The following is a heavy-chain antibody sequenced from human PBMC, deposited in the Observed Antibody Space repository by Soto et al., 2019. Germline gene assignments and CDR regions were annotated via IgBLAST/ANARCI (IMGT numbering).Heavy chain of an antibody. V-gene: IGHV4-39*02. CDR2: IFYTGTT. D-gene: IGHD1-1*01. Sequence: PXGTLSLTFTVAGGSFFSSSSLWVWIRQSPGKGLEWLGQIFYTGTTYYNPSLGSRITMSVDSSKSLFSLRLSSVTAADTALYYCARLGGTTESSGPWYKLEHCGRRILVTVSS. CDR1: GGSFFSSSSL. J-gene: IGHJ4*02. CDR3: ARLGGTTESSGPWYKLEH.